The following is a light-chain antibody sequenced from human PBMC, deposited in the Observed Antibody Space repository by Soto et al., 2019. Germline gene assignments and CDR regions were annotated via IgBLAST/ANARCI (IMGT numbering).Light chain of an antibody. CDR1: QSVRSSY. Sequence: IVLTQSPGTLSLSPGERATLSCRASQSVRSSYLAWYQQNPGQAPRLLIYHASNRATGIPARFSGSGSGTEFTLTISSLQSEDFAVYYCQQYNNWPWTFGQGTKVDIK. CDR3: QQYNNWPWT. J-gene: IGKJ1*01. V-gene: IGKV3D-15*01. CDR2: HAS.